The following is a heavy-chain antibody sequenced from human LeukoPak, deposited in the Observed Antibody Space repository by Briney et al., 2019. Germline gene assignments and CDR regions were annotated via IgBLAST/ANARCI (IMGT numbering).Heavy chain of an antibody. CDR2: INWNGDDT. CDR1: GFPFNDYA. Sequence: GGSLRLSCAASGFPFNDYAMHWVRQGPGKGLEWVSGINWNGDDTGYADSVKGRFTISRDNAKISLYLQMNSLRAEDTAVYYCARGLIGVLRQNYFDYWGQGTLVTVSS. J-gene: IGHJ4*02. V-gene: IGHV3-20*04. D-gene: IGHD2-8*01. CDR3: ARGLIGVLRQNYFDY.